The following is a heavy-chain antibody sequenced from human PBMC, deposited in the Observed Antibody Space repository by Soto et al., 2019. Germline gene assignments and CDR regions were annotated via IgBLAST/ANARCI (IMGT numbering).Heavy chain of an antibody. V-gene: IGHV3-7*04. J-gene: IGHJ3*01. CDR2: IKRDGTVT. CDR1: GFTFSAFW. Sequence: EVQLVESGGGLVQPGASLRLSCAASGFTFSAFWMTWLRQAPGKGREWVANIKRDGTVTHYGDSVEGRCTLSRDNAQNALFRQLNSLRPEETAMYYCARDFSPPGECFYDAFDVWGQGTFVTVSS. D-gene: IGHD2-21*01. CDR3: ARDFSPPGECFYDAFDV.